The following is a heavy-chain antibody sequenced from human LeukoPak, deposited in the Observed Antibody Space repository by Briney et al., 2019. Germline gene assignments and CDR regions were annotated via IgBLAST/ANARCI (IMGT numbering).Heavy chain of an antibody. V-gene: IGHV3-49*04. J-gene: IGHJ4*02. CDR3: ARWDTTIEY. CDR1: GFTFRDSA. Sequence: PGRSLRLSCTTSGFTFRDSAMTWVRQAPGKGLEWVGFIRTKTYGGTTEYAASVRGRFTISRDDSKSLAYLQMNSQKTEDTAVYYCARWDTTIEYWGQGTLVTVSS. CDR2: IRTKTYGGTT. D-gene: IGHD1-1*01.